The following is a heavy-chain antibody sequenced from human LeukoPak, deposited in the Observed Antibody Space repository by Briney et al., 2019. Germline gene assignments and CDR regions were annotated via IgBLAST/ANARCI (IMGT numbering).Heavy chain of an antibody. Sequence: GGSLRLSCAATGFTFKDYGMHWVRQPPGKGLEWVSSINWNGGCTDYADSVKGRFTISRDNAKNSLYLQLSSLRPEDTALYYCAKHMRATNTYSFFGLDVWGQGTTVTVSS. CDR2: INWNGGCT. CDR3: AKHMRATNTYSFFGLDV. CDR1: GFTFKDYG. V-gene: IGHV3-9*01. D-gene: IGHD1-26*01. J-gene: IGHJ6*02.